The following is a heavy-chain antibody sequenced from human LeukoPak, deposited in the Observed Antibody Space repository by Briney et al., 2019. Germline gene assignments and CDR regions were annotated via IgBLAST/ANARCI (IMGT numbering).Heavy chain of an antibody. V-gene: IGHV4-39*01. CDR1: GGSLSSSSHY. J-gene: IGHJ4*02. Sequence: SETLSLTCTVSGGSLSSSSHYWAWIRQPPGKGLEWIANIYYSGSTYYNPSLKSRVTISVDTSKNQFSLKLSSVTAADTAVYYCAREVRGVTYFDYWGQGTLVTVSS. CDR3: AREVRGVTYFDY. D-gene: IGHD3-10*01. CDR2: IYYSGST.